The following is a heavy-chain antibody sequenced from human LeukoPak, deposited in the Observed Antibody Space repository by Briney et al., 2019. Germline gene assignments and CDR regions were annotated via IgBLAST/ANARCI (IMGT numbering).Heavy chain of an antibody. J-gene: IGHJ6*02. Sequence: GGSLRLSCAASGFTFSSYSMNWVRQAPGKGLEWVSSISSSSYIYYADSVKGRFTISRDNAKNSLYLQMNSLRAEDTAVYYCARRYLLWFGEPDYYYYGMDVWGQGTTVTVSS. D-gene: IGHD3-10*01. CDR3: ARRYLLWFGEPDYYYYGMDV. V-gene: IGHV3-21*01. CDR2: ISSSSYI. CDR1: GFTFSSYS.